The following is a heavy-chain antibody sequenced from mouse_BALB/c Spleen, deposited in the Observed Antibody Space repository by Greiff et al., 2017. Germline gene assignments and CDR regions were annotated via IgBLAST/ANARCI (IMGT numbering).Heavy chain of an antibody. CDR3: ARDWGGVLWYFDV. CDR1: GFSLTSYG. J-gene: IGHJ1*01. Sequence: VKVVESGPGLVAPSQCLSITCTVSGFSLTSYGVHWVRQPPGKGLEWLGVIWAGGSTNYNSALMSRLSISKDNSKSQVFLQMNSLRTDDTAMYYFARDWGGVLWYFDVWGAGTTVTVSS. CDR2: IWAGGST. V-gene: IGHV2-9*02.